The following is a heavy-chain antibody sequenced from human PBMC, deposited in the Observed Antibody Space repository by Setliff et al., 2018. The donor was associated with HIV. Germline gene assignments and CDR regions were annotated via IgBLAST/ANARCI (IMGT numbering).Heavy chain of an antibody. Sequence: GASVKVSCKASGYTFTSYDINWVRQATGQGLEWMGWMNPNSGNTGYAQKFQGRVTMTRNTSISTAYMELRSLRSDDTAVYYCARDAPAEYYDFWSGYILWDVWGKGTTVTVSS. CDR2: MNPNSGNT. V-gene: IGHV1-8*02. CDR3: ARDAPAEYYDFWSGYILWDV. D-gene: IGHD3-3*01. J-gene: IGHJ6*04. CDR1: GYTFTSYD.